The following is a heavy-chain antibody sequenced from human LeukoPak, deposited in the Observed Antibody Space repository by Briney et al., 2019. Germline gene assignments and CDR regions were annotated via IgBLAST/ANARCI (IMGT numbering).Heavy chain of an antibody. J-gene: IGHJ4*02. CDR2: ISASGGNT. V-gene: IGHV3-23*01. CDR3: ARWSDGWYKYSWYSFDY. Sequence: HPGGSLRLSCAASGFTFSTYGMSWVRQAPEKGLEWVSTISASGGNTYYADSVKGRFTISRDNSKNTLYLQMNSLRAEDTAVYHCARWSDGWYKYSWYSFDYWGQGTLVTVSS. CDR1: GFTFSTYG. D-gene: IGHD6-13*01.